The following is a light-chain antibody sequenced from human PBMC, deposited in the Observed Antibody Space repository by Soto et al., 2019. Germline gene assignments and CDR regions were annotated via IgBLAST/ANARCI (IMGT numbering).Light chain of an antibody. CDR1: SSDVGGYNY. J-gene: IGLJ1*01. CDR3: SSYTSSSTPYV. CDR2: EVS. V-gene: IGLV2-14*01. Sequence: QSELTQPASVSGSPGQSITISCTGTSSDVGGYNYVSWYQQHPDKAPKLMIYEVSNRPSGVSNRFSGSKSGNTASLTISGLQAEDEADYYCSSYTSSSTPYVFGTGTKLTVL.